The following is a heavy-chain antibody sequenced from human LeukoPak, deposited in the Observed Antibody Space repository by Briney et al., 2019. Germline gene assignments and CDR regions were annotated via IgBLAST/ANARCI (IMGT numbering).Heavy chain of an antibody. V-gene: IGHV3-23*01. CDR2: ISGSGGST. CDR1: GFTFSSYG. CDR3: AKSQDGGRLFHFDY. J-gene: IGHJ4*02. Sequence: PGGSLRLSCAASGFTFSSYGMSWVRQAPGKGPEWVSVISGSGGSTYSADSVKGRFTISRDNSKNTLYLQMNSLRAEDTAVYFCAKSQDGGRLFHFDYWGQGTLVTVSS. D-gene: IGHD1-26*01.